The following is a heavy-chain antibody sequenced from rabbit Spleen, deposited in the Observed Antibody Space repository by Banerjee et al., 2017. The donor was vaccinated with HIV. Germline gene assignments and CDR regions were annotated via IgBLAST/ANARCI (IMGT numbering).Heavy chain of an antibody. D-gene: IGHD4-1*01. J-gene: IGHJ4*01. CDR2: IYTTSGST. CDR3: VREVAGKFNL. CDR1: GIDFSSYFY. V-gene: IGHV1S43*01. Sequence: QQQLEESGGGLVKPGGTLTLTCKASGIDFSSYFYMCWVRQAPGKGLELIACIYTTSGSTWYASWVNGRITISSHNAQTTLYLQLNSLTAADTATYFCVREVAGKFNLWGPGTLVTVS.